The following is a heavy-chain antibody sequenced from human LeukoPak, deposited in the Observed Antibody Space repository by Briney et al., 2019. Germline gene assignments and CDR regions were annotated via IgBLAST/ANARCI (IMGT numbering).Heavy chain of an antibody. CDR1: GFTFSDYY. J-gene: IGHJ4*02. D-gene: IGHD6-13*01. V-gene: IGHV4-34*01. CDR2: IYDSGST. CDR3: ARLVAAAGFDY. Sequence: GSLRLSCAASGFTFSDYYMSWIRQAPGKGLEWIGEIYDSGSTNYNPSLKSRVTISVDKSKNQFSLKLSSVTAADTAVYYCARLVAAAGFDYWGQGTLVTVSS.